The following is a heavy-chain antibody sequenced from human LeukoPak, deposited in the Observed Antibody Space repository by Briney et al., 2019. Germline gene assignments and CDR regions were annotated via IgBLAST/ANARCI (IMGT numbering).Heavy chain of an antibody. V-gene: IGHV3-23*01. CDR1: GFPFSSYA. CDR2: ISGSGGNT. Sequence: GGSLRLSCAASGFPFSSYAMSWVRQAPGKGLEWVSGISGSGGNTYYADSVKGRFTISRDNSKNTLYLQMNSLRAEDTAVYFCAKDRLYNSGWNSFDYWGQGTLVTVSS. J-gene: IGHJ4*02. CDR3: AKDRLYNSGWNSFDY. D-gene: IGHD6-19*01.